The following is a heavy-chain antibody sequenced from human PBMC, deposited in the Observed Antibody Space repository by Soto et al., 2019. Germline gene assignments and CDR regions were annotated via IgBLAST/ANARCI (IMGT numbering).Heavy chain of an antibody. Sequence: QVQLVQSGAEVKKPGSSVKVSCKASGGTFSSYAISWVRQAPGQGLEWMGGIIPIFGTANYAQKFQGRVTNTADESTSTAYMELSSLRSEDTAVYYCARARGYSYGSYYYYGMDVWGQGTTVTVSS. CDR1: GGTFSSYA. D-gene: IGHD5-18*01. V-gene: IGHV1-69*12. J-gene: IGHJ6*02. CDR3: ARARGYSYGSYYYYGMDV. CDR2: IIPIFGTA.